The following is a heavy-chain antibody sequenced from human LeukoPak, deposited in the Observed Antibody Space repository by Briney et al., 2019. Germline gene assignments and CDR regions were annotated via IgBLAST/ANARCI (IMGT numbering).Heavy chain of an antibody. Sequence: ASVKVSCKASGYTFNTFDINWVRQATGQGREWMGWVNPDNDKTVYAPKFQGRVSISSNNSINTAYMEFSGLKSDDTAVYYCARGRRLRGVTSRPIYYYYYMDVWGGGTTVTVSS. CDR3: ARGRRLRGVTSRPIYYYYYMDV. D-gene: IGHD3-10*01. CDR2: VNPDNDKT. V-gene: IGHV1-8*03. J-gene: IGHJ6*03. CDR1: GYTFNTFD.